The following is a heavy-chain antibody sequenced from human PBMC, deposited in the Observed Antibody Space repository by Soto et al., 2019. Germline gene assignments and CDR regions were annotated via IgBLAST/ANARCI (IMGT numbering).Heavy chain of an antibody. D-gene: IGHD5-12*01. Sequence: GASVKVSCKASGGTFSSYAISWVRQAPGQGLEWMGGIIPIFGTANYAQKFQGRVTITADESTSTAYMELSSLRSEDTAVYYCARGWLHDHRAYYGMDVWGQGTTVTVSS. CDR3: ARGWLHDHRAYYGMDV. CDR1: GGTFSSYA. V-gene: IGHV1-69*13. CDR2: IIPIFGTA. J-gene: IGHJ6*02.